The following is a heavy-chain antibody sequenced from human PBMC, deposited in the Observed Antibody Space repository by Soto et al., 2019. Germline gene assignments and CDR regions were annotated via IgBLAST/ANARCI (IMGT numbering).Heavy chain of an antibody. CDR2: IYYSGST. D-gene: IGHD2-15*01. V-gene: IGHV4-59*08. J-gene: IGHJ4*02. CDR3: ARGPYCSGGSCNYFDY. Sequence: LSLTCTVSGGSISSYYWSWIRQPPGKGLEWIGYIYYSGSTNYNPSLKSRVTISVDTSKNQFSLKLSSVTAADTAVYYCARGPYCSGGSCNYFDYWGQGTLVTVSS. CDR1: GGSISSYY.